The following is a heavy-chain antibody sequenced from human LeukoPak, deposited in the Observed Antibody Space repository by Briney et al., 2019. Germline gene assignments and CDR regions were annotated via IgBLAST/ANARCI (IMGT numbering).Heavy chain of an antibody. CDR3: ARDGVVPAALYYYYYYMDV. Sequence: SETLSLTCAVYGGSFSGYYWSWIRQPPGKGLEWIWEINHSGSTNYNPSLKSRVTISVDTSKNQFSLKLSSVTAADTAVYYCARDGVVPAALYYYYYYMDVWGKGTTVTVSS. V-gene: IGHV4-34*01. D-gene: IGHD2-2*01. CDR1: GGSFSGYY. J-gene: IGHJ6*03. CDR2: INHSGST.